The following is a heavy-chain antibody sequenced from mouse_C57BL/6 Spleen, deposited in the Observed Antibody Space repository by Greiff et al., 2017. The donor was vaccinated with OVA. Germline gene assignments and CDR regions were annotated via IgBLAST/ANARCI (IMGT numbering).Heavy chain of an antibody. CDR2: IRSKSNNYAT. D-gene: IGHD3-2*02. J-gene: IGHJ3*01. V-gene: IGHV10-1*01. Sequence: EVQVVESGGGLVQPKGSLKLSCAASGFSFNTYAMNWVRQAPGKGLEWVARIRSKSNNYATYYADSVKDRFTISRDDSESMLYLQMNNLKTEDTAMYYCVRQGSSGYWFAYWGQGTLVTVSA. CDR3: VRQGSSGYWFAY. CDR1: GFSFNTYA.